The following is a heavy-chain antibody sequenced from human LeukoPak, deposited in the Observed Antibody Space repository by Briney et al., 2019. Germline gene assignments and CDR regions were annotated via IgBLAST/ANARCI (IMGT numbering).Heavy chain of an antibody. CDR1: GGSISSYY. J-gene: IGHJ6*03. CDR3: ARHVIGRWLGDDYSYYVDV. V-gene: IGHV4-59*08. Sequence: SETLSLTCTVSGGSISSYYWSWIRQPPGKGLEWIGYIYYSGSTNYNPSLKSRVTISVDTSKNQFSLKLSSMTAADTGVYYCARHVIGRWLGDDYSYYVDVWGKGTTVTISS. D-gene: IGHD5-24*01. CDR2: IYYSGST.